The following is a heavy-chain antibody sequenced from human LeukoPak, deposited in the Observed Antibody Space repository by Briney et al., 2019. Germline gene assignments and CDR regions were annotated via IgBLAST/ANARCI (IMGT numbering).Heavy chain of an antibody. Sequence: ASVKVSCKASGYTFTGYYMHWVRQAPGQGLEWMGWINPNSGGTNYAQKFQGRITMTRDTSISTAYMELSRLRSDDTAVYYCARDIPRLAYCGGDCYSRAFDIWGQGTMVTVSS. J-gene: IGHJ3*02. D-gene: IGHD2-21*02. CDR1: GYTFTGYY. CDR2: INPNSGGT. V-gene: IGHV1-2*02. CDR3: ARDIPRLAYCGGDCYSRAFDI.